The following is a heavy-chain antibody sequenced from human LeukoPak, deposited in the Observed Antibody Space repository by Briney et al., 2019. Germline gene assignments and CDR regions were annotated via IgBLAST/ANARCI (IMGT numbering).Heavy chain of an antibody. V-gene: IGHV3-11*04. Sequence: PGGSLRLSCAASGFTFSDYYMSWFRQAPGEGLEWVSYISSSGSTIYYADSVKGRFTISRDNAKNSLYLQMNSLRAEDTAVYYCARDPSFTRMVANYFDYWGQGTLVTVSS. CDR2: ISSSGSTI. D-gene: IGHD4/OR15-4a*01. J-gene: IGHJ4*02. CDR1: GFTFSDYY. CDR3: ARDPSFTRMVANYFDY.